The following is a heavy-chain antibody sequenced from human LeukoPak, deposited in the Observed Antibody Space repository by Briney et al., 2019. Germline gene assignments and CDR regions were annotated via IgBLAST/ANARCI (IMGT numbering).Heavy chain of an antibody. Sequence: SETLSLTCAVSGGSISSSNWWSWVRQPPGKGLEWIGEIYHSGSTNYNPSLKSRVTISVDTSKNQFSLKLSSVTAADTAVYYCARVVIAARPDYWGQGTLVTVSS. D-gene: IGHD6-6*01. CDR1: GGSISSSNW. J-gene: IGHJ4*02. CDR2: IYHSGST. V-gene: IGHV4-4*02. CDR3: ARVVIAARPDY.